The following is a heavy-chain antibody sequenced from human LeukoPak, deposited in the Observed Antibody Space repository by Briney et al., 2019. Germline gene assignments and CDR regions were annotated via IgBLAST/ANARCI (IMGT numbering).Heavy chain of an antibody. Sequence: GGSLRLSCAASGFTFSSYAMSWVRQAPGKGLEWVSAISGSGGSTYYADSVKGRFTISRDNSKNTLYLQMNSLRAEDTAVYYCAKKGPGQQLVPPIYGMDVWGQGTTVTVSS. J-gene: IGHJ6*02. CDR1: GFTFSSYA. V-gene: IGHV3-23*01. D-gene: IGHD6-13*01. CDR2: ISGSGGST. CDR3: AKKGPGQQLVPPIYGMDV.